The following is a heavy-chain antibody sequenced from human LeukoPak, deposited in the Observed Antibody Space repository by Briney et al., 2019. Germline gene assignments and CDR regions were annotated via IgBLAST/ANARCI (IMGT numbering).Heavy chain of an antibody. J-gene: IGHJ4*02. CDR1: GFTFSIFW. V-gene: IGHV3-74*01. Sequence: PGESLRLSCAASGFTFSIFWMHWVRQAPGKGLVWVSRIDGDGSSTNYADSVKGRFTISRDNARNTLYLQMNSLRAEDTAVYYCARSIVGACFDCWGQGTLVTVSS. CDR2: IDGDGSST. CDR3: ARSIVGACFDC. D-gene: IGHD1-26*01.